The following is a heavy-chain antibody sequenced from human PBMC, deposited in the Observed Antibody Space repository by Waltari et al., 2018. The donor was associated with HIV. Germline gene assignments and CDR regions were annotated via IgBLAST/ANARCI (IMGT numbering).Heavy chain of an antibody. CDR2: IYHSGST. V-gene: IGHV4-38-2*01. CDR1: GYSISSGYY. D-gene: IGHD2-15*01. CDR3: ARQIQCSGGSCHDAYFDY. Sequence: QVQLQESGPGLVKPSETLSLTCAVSGYSISSGYYWGWIRQPPGKGLEWIGSIYHSGSTHYNPSLESRVTISVDTSKNQFSLKLSSVTAADTAVYYCARQIQCSGGSCHDAYFDYWGQGTLVTVSS. J-gene: IGHJ4*02.